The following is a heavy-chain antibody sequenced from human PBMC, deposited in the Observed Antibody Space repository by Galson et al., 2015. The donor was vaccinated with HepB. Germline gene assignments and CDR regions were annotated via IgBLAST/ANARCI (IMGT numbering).Heavy chain of an antibody. D-gene: IGHD3-22*01. CDR2: ISGSGGST. CDR1: GFTFSSYA. J-gene: IGHJ4*02. Sequence: SLRLSCAASGFTFSSYAMSWVRQAPGKGLEWVSVISGSGGSTYYADSVKGRFTISRDNSKNTLYLQMNSLRAEDTAVYYCAKDLLYYYDSSGTQEYWGQGTLVTVSS. CDR3: AKDLLYYYDSSGTQEY. V-gene: IGHV3-23*01.